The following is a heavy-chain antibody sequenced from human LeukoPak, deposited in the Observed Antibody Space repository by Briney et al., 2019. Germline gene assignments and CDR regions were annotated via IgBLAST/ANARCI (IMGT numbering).Heavy chain of an antibody. J-gene: IGHJ2*01. CDR3: AKTGRSNWYFDL. CDR2: ISGSGGST. Sequence: GGSLRLSCAASGFTFSSYAMSWVRQAPGKGLGWVSLISGSGGSTYYADSVKGRFTISRDNSKNTLYLQMNSLRAEDTAVYYCAKTGRSNWYFDLWGRGTLVTVSS. V-gene: IGHV3-23*01. CDR1: GFTFSSYA. D-gene: IGHD1-26*01.